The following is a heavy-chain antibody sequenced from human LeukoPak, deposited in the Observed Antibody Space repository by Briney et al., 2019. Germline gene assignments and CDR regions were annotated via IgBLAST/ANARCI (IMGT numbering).Heavy chain of an antibody. CDR1: GFSLNAYW. CDR2: INPAGSET. Sequence: PGGSLRLSCAASGFSLNAYWMAWVRQAPGTGLEWVANINPAGSETFHVDPVKGRFSISRDHAKNLVYLQMNSLRAEDTAVYYCATFGLVAALDLWGQGTLVTVSS. CDR3: ATFGLVAALDL. D-gene: IGHD5-12*01. V-gene: IGHV3-7*01. J-gene: IGHJ4*02.